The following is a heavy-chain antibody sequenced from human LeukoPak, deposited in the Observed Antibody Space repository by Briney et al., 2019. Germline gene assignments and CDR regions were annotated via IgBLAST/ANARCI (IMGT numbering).Heavy chain of an antibody. CDR3: AGCAQQEEFDY. CDR2: IYPGDSDT. Sequence: GESLKISCKGSGYSFTSYYIGWVRQVPGKGLEWMGIIYPGDSDTRYSPSFQGQVTISADKSISTAYLQWSSLKASDTAMYYCAGCAQQEEFDYWGQGTLVTVSS. CDR1: GYSFTSYY. J-gene: IGHJ4*02. V-gene: IGHV5-51*01. D-gene: IGHD6-13*01.